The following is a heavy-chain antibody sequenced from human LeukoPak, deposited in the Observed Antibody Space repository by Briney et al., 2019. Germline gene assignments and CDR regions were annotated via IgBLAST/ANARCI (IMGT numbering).Heavy chain of an antibody. CDR1: GFSVINTY. CDR3: VSGYGDYSFDF. V-gene: IGHV3-53*01. J-gene: IGHJ4*02. D-gene: IGHD4-17*01. Sequence: GGSLRLSCAASGFSVINTYVNWVRQAPGKGLEWVSVIDDSGATSFVDAVKGRFTISRDNSKNTVSLHMNNLRAEDTAVYYCVSGYGDYSFDFWGQGTLVTVSS. CDR2: IDDSGAT.